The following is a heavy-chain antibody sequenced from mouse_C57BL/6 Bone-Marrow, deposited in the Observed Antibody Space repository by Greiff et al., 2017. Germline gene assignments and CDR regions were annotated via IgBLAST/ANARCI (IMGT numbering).Heavy chain of an antibody. J-gene: IGHJ1*03. D-gene: IGHD1-1*01. CDR3: ASPSSPYWYFDV. V-gene: IGHV5-6*01. Sequence: VQLKESGGDLVKPGGSLKLSCAASGFTFSSYGMSWVRQTPDKRLEWVATISSGGSYTYYPDSVKGRFTISRDNAKNTLYLQMSSLKSEDTAMYYCASPSSPYWYFDVWGTGTTVTVSS. CDR2: ISSGGSYT. CDR1: GFTFSSYG.